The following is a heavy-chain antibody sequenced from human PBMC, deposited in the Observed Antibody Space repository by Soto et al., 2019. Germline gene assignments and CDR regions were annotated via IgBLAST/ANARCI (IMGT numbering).Heavy chain of an antibody. CDR2: ISHTGRT. D-gene: IGHD3-3*01. J-gene: IGHJ4*02. CDR3: ARDDATGLFDF. CDR1: TGSMRTYY. Sequence: SETLSLTCSVSTGSMRTYYWTWIRQSPGKGLEWIGQISHTGRTKYNPSLESRVTISVDTSTKQFSLKLTSVDAADTALYYCARDDATGLFDFWGQGTLVTVSS. V-gene: IGHV4-59*01.